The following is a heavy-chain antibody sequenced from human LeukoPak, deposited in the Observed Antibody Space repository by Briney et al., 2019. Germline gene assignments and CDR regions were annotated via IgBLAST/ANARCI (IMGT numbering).Heavy chain of an antibody. CDR1: GYTFTSYG. D-gene: IGHD6-13*01. Sequence: ASVTVSCKASGYTFTSYGISWVRQAPGQGLEWMGWISAYNGNTNYAQKLQGRVTMTTDSSTSTAYMELRSLRSDDTAVYYCARGGSSSWPNWFDPWGQGTLVTASS. CDR3: ARGGSSSWPNWFDP. V-gene: IGHV1-18*01. J-gene: IGHJ5*02. CDR2: ISAYNGNT.